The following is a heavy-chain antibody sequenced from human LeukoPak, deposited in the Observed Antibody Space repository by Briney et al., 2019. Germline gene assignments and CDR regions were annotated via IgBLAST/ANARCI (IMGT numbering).Heavy chain of an antibody. V-gene: IGHV3-30*18. Sequence: GGSLRLSCAASGFTFSSYGMHWVRQAPGKGLEWVAVISYDGSNKYYADSVKGRFTISRDNSKNTLYLQMNSLRAEDTAVYYCAKDSGVPMVRGVIITHGYFDYWGQGTLVTVSS. CDR3: AKDSGVPMVRGVIITHGYFDY. CDR1: GFTFSSYG. D-gene: IGHD3-10*01. CDR2: ISYDGSNK. J-gene: IGHJ4*02.